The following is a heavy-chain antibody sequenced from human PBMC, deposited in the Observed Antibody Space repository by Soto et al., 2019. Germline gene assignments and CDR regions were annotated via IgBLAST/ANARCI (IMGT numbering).Heavy chain of an antibody. CDR1: GFTFSSYS. CDR2: ISSSSSTI. D-gene: IGHD5-18*01. J-gene: IGHJ3*02. Sequence: LRLSCAASGFTFSSYSMNWVRQAPGKGLEWVSYISSSSSTIYYADSVKGRFTISRDNAKNSLYLQMNSLRDEDTAVYYCARDPGGYSYADAFDIWGQGTMVTVSS. V-gene: IGHV3-48*02. CDR3: ARDPGGYSYADAFDI.